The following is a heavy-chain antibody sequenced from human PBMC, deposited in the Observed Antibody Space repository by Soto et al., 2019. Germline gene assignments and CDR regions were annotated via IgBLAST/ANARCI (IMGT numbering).Heavy chain of an antibody. J-gene: IGHJ5*02. CDR3: ARALTTVTLFDP. D-gene: IGHD4-17*01. V-gene: IGHV4-31*03. Sequence: SETLSLTCTVSGDSITRGAYYWSWIRQHPGKGLEWIGYIYYSGSTYYNPSLKSRVTISVDTSKNQFSLKLSSVTAADTAVYYCARALTTVTLFDPWGQGTLVTVSS. CDR2: IYYSGST. CDR1: GDSITRGAYY.